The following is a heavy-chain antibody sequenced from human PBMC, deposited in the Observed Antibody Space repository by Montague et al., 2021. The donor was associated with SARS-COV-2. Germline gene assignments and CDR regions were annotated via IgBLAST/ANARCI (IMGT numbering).Heavy chain of an antibody. Sequence: SETRSLTCTVSGGSVGSSHYYWAWIRQPPGKGLEWIGNVYYSGSTYYNPSPRSRVTIDVDASTNQFSLKLHSVTAADTAVYFCARGLYNWNYEHWFDTWGQGTLVTVSS. V-gene: IGHV4-39*01. D-gene: IGHD1-7*01. J-gene: IGHJ5*02. CDR3: ARGLYNWNYEHWFDT. CDR1: GGSVGSSHYY. CDR2: VYYSGST.